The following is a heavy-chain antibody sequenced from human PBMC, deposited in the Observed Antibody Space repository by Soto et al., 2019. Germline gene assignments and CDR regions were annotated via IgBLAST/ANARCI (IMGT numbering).Heavy chain of an antibody. D-gene: IGHD1-26*01. J-gene: IGHJ6*02. CDR2: MWHDGSVQ. V-gene: IGHV3-33*01. Sequence: HLVESGGGVVQPGRSLRLSCAASGFTFSSYAMHWDRQAPGKGQEWVAVMWHDGSVQKYAESVKGRFTISRDNPKNTLFLQMNSLRVEDTAVYYCRRGPWEPPRCAMDVWGQGTTVIVSS. CDR1: GFTFSSYA. CDR3: RRGPWEPPRCAMDV.